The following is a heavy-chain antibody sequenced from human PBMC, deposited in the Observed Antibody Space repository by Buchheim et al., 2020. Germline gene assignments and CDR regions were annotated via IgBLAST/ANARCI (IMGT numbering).Heavy chain of an antibody. CDR3: ARGDGYSYGYDYYYGMDV. J-gene: IGHJ6*02. CDR1: GFTFSSYA. CDR2: ISYDGSNK. Sequence: QVQLVESGGGVVQPGRSLRLSCAASGFTFSSYAMHWVRQAPGKGLEWVAVISYDGSNKYYADSVKGRFTISRDNSKNTLYLQMNSLRAEDTAVYYCARGDGYSYGYDYYYGMDVWGQGTT. V-gene: IGHV3-30-3*01. D-gene: IGHD5-18*01.